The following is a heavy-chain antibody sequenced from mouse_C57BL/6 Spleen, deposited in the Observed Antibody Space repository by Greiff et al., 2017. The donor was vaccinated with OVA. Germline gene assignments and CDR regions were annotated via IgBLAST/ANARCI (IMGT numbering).Heavy chain of an antibody. CDR3: ARHCSNWFDY. D-gene: IGHD2-5*01. CDR1: GFTFSSYA. J-gene: IGHJ2*01. Sequence: EVNLEESGGGLVKPGGSLKLSCAASGFTFSSYAMSWVRQTPDKRLEWVATISGGGSYTYYPDSVKGRFTISRDNAKNNLYLQMSHLKSEDTAMYYCARHCSNWFDYWGQGTTLTVSS. CDR2: ISGGGSYT. V-gene: IGHV5-4*03.